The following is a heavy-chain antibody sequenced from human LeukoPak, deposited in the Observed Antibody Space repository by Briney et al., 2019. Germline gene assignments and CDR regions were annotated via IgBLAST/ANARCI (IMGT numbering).Heavy chain of an antibody. Sequence: GGSLRLSCAASGFTFSSYSMNWVRQAPGKGLEGVSYISSSSSTIYYADSVKGRFTISRDNPKNSLYLQMNSLRAEDTAVYYCARDRLGYCSGGSCFFDYWGQGTLVTVSS. CDR3: ARDRLGYCSGGSCFFDY. V-gene: IGHV3-48*01. D-gene: IGHD2-15*01. CDR2: ISSSSSTI. CDR1: GFTFSSYS. J-gene: IGHJ4*02.